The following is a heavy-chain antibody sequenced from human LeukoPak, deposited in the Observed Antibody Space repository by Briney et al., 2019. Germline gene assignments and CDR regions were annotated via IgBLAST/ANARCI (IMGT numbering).Heavy chain of an antibody. CDR1: GGSFSGYY. D-gene: IGHD2-8*01. CDR3: ARGQVQDIVLMVYAILWFDP. J-gene: IGHJ5*02. Sequence: PSETLSLTCAAYGGSFSGYYWSWIRQPPGKGLEWIGEINHSGSTNYNPSLKSRVTISVDTSKNQFSLKLSSVTAADTAVYYCARGQVQDIVLMVYAILWFDPWGQGTLVTVSS. V-gene: IGHV4-34*01. CDR2: INHSGST.